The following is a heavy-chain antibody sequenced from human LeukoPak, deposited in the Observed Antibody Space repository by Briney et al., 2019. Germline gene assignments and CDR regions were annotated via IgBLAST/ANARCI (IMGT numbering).Heavy chain of an antibody. J-gene: IGHJ4*02. Sequence: GGSLRLSCAASGFTVSSNYMSWVRQAPGKGLEWVSVIYSGGSTYYADSVKGRFTISRDNPKNTLYLQMNSLRAEDTAVYYCARQTVPAASVDYWGQGTLVTVSS. D-gene: IGHD2-2*01. CDR1: GFTVSSNY. CDR3: ARQTVPAASVDY. CDR2: IYSGGST. V-gene: IGHV3-53*01.